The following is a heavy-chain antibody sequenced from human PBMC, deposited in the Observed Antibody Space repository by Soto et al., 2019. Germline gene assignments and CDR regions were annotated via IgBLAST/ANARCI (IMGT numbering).Heavy chain of an antibody. CDR2: HYPGDSDT. D-gene: IGHD2-15*01. CDR3: VRRSGFCSGGRCYASFDY. J-gene: IGHJ4*02. Sequence: PGESLKISCQASGYRFISYWIGWVRQMPGKGLEWMGIHYPGDSDTRYSPSFQGQVTISVDQSISTAYLQWSSLRASDTAMYYCVRRSGFCSGGRCYASFDYWGQGTLVTVSS. V-gene: IGHV5-51*01. CDR1: GYRFISYW.